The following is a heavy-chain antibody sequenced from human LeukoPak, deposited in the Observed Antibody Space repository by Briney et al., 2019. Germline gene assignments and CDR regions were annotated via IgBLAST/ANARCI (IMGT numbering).Heavy chain of an antibody. Sequence: GGSLRLSCAASGFTVSSNYMSWVRQAPGKGLEWVSVIYSGGSTYYADSVKGRFTISRDNSKNTLYLQMNSLRAEDTAVYYCARDWNTAMGNWFDPWGQGTLVTVSS. CDR3: ARDWNTAMGNWFDP. J-gene: IGHJ5*02. CDR2: IYSGGST. V-gene: IGHV3-66*01. CDR1: GFTVSSNY. D-gene: IGHD5-18*01.